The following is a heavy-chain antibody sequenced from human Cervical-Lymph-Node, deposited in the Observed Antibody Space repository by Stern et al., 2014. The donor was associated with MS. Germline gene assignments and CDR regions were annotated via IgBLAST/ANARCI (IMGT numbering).Heavy chain of an antibody. CDR2: IWYDGSNK. D-gene: IGHD1-26*01. Sequence: VQLVESGGGVVQPGRSLRLSCAASGFTFSSYGMHWVRQAPGKGLEWVAVIWYDGSNKYYAESVKGRFTISRDNSKNPLYLQMNSLRAEDTAVYYCARDRGWERDAFDIWGQGTMVTVSS. CDR3: ARDRGWERDAFDI. J-gene: IGHJ3*02. CDR1: GFTFSSYG. V-gene: IGHV3-33*01.